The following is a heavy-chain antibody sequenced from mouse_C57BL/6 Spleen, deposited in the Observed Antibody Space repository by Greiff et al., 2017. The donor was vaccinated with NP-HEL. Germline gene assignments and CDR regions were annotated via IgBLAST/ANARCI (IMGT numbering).Heavy chain of an antibody. V-gene: IGHV1-80*01. CDR1: GYAFSSYW. J-gene: IGHJ2*01. CDR3: ARYYGSSPYYFDY. D-gene: IGHD1-1*01. Sequence: QVHVKQSGAELVKPGASVKISCKASGYAFSSYWMNWVKQRPGKGLEWIGQIYPGDGDTNYNGKFKGKATLTADKSSSTAYMQLSSLTSEDSAVYFCARYYGSSPYYFDYWGQGTTLTVSS. CDR2: IYPGDGDT.